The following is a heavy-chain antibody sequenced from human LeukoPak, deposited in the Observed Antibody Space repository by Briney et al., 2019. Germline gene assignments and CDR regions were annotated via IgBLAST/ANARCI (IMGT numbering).Heavy chain of an antibody. J-gene: IGHJ4*02. CDR2: IYSGGST. V-gene: IGHV3-53*01. Sequence: GRSLRLSCAASGFTVSSNFTSWVRQAPGKGLGWVSVIYSGGSTYYAASVKGRFTISRDNSKNTLYLQMNSLRAEDTAVYYCAIWFGELSGSGGQGTLVTVSS. CDR3: AIWFGELSGS. CDR1: GFTVSSNF. D-gene: IGHD3-10*01.